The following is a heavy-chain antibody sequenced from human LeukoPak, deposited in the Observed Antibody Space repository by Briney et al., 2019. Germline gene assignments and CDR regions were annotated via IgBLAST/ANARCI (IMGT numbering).Heavy chain of an antibody. CDR2: ISSSGSTI. Sequence: GGSLRLSCAASGFTFSDYYMSWIRQAPGKGLEGVSYISSSGSTIYYADSVKGRFTISRDNAKNSLYLQMNSLRAEDTAVYYCAKDDYGDYTDTDAFDIWGQGTMVTVSS. V-gene: IGHV3-11*01. D-gene: IGHD4-17*01. CDR3: AKDDYGDYTDTDAFDI. CDR1: GFTFSDYY. J-gene: IGHJ3*02.